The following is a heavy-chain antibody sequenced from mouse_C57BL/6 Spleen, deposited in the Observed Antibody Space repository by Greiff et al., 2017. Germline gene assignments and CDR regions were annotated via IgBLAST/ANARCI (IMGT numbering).Heavy chain of an antibody. J-gene: IGHJ1*03. Sequence: QVQLQQPGTELVKPGASVKLSCKASGYTFTSYWMPLVQQSPGQGLEWIGTINPSNGGTYYTEKFKSKATLSVDKSSSTAYMQLSSLTSEDAEVYYGARPYYGSSEWYCDGWGTGTTVTVSS. CDR3: ARPYYGSSEWYCDG. CDR1: GYTFTSYW. V-gene: IGHV1-53*01. D-gene: IGHD1-1*01. CDR2: INPSNGGT.